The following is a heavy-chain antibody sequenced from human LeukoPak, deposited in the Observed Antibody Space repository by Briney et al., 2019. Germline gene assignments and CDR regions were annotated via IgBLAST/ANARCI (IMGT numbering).Heavy chain of an antibody. D-gene: IGHD6-19*01. J-gene: IGHJ3*01. CDR1: GFTFSSYG. Sequence: GKSLRLSCAASGFTFSSYGMHWVRQPPGKGLEWVGLISFDGSIEYYADSVKGRFTISRDNPKNTLFLQMNSLRQEDTAVYYCAKDSDIAVAGSDDALDVWGQGAMVTVSS. CDR2: ISFDGSIE. CDR3: AKDSDIAVAGSDDALDV. V-gene: IGHV3-30*18.